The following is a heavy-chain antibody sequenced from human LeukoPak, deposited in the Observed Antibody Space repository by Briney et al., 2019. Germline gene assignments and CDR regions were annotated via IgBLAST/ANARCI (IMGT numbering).Heavy chain of an antibody. D-gene: IGHD2-2*01. CDR1: GFTFSSYA. CDR2: ISGSGGST. CDR3: AKWRVPAAMGYYYYDMDV. J-gene: IGHJ6*02. V-gene: IGHV3-23*01. Sequence: GGSLRLSCAASGFTFSSYAMSWVRQAPGKGLEWVSAISGSGGSTYYADSVKGRFTISRDNSKNTLYLQMNSLRAEDTAVYYCAKWRVPAAMGYYYYDMDVWGQGTTVTVSS.